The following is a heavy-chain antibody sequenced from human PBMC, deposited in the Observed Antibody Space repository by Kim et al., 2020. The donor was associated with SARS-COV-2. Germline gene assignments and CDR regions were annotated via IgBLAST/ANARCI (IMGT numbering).Heavy chain of an antibody. CDR1: GFTFSSYQ. J-gene: IGHJ4*02. CDR3: ARDNYHATFDY. Sequence: GGSLRLSCASSGFTFSSYQMHWVRQAPGKGLEWLALISTDGNREYYPDSVEGRFTISRDNSKNTQYLQMNSLRPEDTAVYYCARDNYHATFDYWGQGTLVTVSS. D-gene: IGHD3-10*01. CDR2: ISTDGNRE. V-gene: IGHV3-30*04.